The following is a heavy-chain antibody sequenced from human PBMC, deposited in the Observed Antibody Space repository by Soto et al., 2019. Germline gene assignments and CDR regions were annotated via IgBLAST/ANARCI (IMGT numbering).Heavy chain of an antibody. CDR1: GGSISSGRYY. J-gene: IGHJ6*02. D-gene: IGHD3-10*01. Sequence: QVQLQESGPGLVKPTQTLSLTGTVSGGSISSGRYYWSWIRQHPGKGLEWIGYIYYSGSTYYNPSLKSRVTISVDTSKNQFSLKLSSETAADTAVYYCARVFGFGGMDVWGQGTTVTVSS. CDR3: ARVFGFGGMDV. V-gene: IGHV4-31*03. CDR2: IYYSGST.